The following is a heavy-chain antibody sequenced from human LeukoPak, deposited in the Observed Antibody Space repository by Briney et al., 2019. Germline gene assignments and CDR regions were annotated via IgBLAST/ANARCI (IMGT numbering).Heavy chain of an antibody. J-gene: IGHJ4*02. CDR2: IRYDGSNK. D-gene: IGHD2-2*01. V-gene: IGHV3-30*02. CDR3: AKDGTHTNSYYDY. Sequence: GGSLRLSCAASGFTFSSYGMHWVRQAPGKGLEWVAFIRYDGSNKYYADSVKGRFTISRDNSKNTLYLQMNSLRAEDTAVYYCAKDGTHTNSYYDYWGQGTLVTVSS. CDR1: GFTFSSYG.